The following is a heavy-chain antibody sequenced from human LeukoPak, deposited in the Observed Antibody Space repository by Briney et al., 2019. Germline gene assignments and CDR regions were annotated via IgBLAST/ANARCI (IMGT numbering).Heavy chain of an antibody. J-gene: IGHJ2*01. CDR3: ARPRVGAGGDWYFDL. CDR2: IYHSGST. CDR1: GGSISSSNW. V-gene: IGHV4-4*02. D-gene: IGHD1-26*01. Sequence: SGTLSLTCAVSGGSISSSNWWSWVRQPPGKGLEWIGEIYHSGSTNYNPSLKSRVTISVDTSKNQFSLKLSSVTAADTAVYYCARPRVGAGGDWYFDLWGRGTLVTVSS.